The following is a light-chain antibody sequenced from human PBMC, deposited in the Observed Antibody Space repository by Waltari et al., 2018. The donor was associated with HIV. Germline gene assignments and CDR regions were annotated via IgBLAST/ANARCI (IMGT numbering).Light chain of an antibody. J-gene: IGKJ4*01. CDR3: QQFSLSPPLT. V-gene: IGKV4-1*01. Sequence: DIVMTQSPDSLAMSLGERATINCRSSQSLFNGSHNKNRSVWYKQKPGQPPKLLNSCASTRESGVADRVSGSVSGTDFTLTINSLQAEDVAVYYCQQFSLSPPLTFGGGTKVEI. CDR1: QSLFNGSHNKNR. CDR2: CAS.